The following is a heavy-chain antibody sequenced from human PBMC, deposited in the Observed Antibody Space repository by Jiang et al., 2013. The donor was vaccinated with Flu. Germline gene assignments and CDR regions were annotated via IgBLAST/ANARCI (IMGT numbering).Heavy chain of an antibody. CDR1: GGSISSSSYY. V-gene: IGHV4-39*01. CDR2: IYYSGST. J-gene: IGHJ4*02. CDR3: ARLEVVDYYDSSGPIDY. Sequence: GSGLVKPSETLSLTCTVSGGSISSSSYYWGWIRQPPGKGLEWIGSIYYSGSTYYNPSLKSRVTISVDTSKNQFSLKLSSVTAADTAVYYCARLEVVDYYDSSGPIDYWGQG. D-gene: IGHD3-22*01.